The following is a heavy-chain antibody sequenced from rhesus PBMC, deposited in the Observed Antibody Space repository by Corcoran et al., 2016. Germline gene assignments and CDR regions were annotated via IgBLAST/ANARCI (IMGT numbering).Heavy chain of an antibody. D-gene: IGHD7-45*01. Sequence: QLQLQESGPGLVKPSETLSLTCAVSGGSMSSSHWSWIRQHPGKGLEWSGRVAKPSCRADYNPYLKSRGTISIEATKNQVSLKLTSVTAADTAVYYCAREDWGWRDWGQGVLVTVPS. J-gene: IGHJ4*01. CDR3: AREDWGWRD. CDR2: VAKPSCRA. CDR1: GGSMSSSH. V-gene: IGHV4-173*01.